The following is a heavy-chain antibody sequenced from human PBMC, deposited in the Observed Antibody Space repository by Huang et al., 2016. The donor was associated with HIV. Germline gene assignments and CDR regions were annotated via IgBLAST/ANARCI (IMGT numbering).Heavy chain of an antibody. CDR1: GFSISSYW. CDR3: ARDPRIQSWLNFFDY. V-gene: IGHV3-74*01. J-gene: IGHJ4*02. Sequence: EVQLVESGGGLVQPGGSLRLSCAASGFSISSYWMPWVRQAPGKGLVWGSRMNRDGSSTSYADSVKGRFTISRDNAKNTLYLQMNSLRAEDTAVYYCARDPRIQSWLNFFDYWGQGTLVSVSS. CDR2: MNRDGSST. D-gene: IGHD3-22*01.